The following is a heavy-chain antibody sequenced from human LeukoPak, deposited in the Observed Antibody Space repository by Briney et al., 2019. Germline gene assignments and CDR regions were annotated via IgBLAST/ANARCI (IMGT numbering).Heavy chain of an antibody. CDR2: ISSSGSTI. J-gene: IGHJ4*02. V-gene: IGHV3-48*03. CDR3: ARYYGVDIDY. CDR1: GFTFSSYE. Sequence: GGSLGLSCAASGFTFSSYEMNWVRQAPGKGLEWVSYISSSGSTIYYADSVKGRFTISRDNAKNSLYLQMNSLRAEDTAVYYCARYYGVDIDYWGQGTLVTVSS. D-gene: IGHD3-10*01.